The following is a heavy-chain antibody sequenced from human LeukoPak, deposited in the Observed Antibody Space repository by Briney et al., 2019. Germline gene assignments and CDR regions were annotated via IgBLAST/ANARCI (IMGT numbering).Heavy chain of an antibody. CDR2: IYSGGHS. D-gene: IGHD3-10*01. CDR3: ARGMYGYGSD. Sequence: GGSLRLSCAASGFTVSSNYMSWVRQAPGKGLEWVSVIYSGGHSYYADSVKGRFTVSRDNSKNTVYLQMNSMRAEDTAVYYCARGMYGYGSDWGQGTLVTDSS. CDR1: GFTVSSNY. J-gene: IGHJ4*02. V-gene: IGHV3-53*01.